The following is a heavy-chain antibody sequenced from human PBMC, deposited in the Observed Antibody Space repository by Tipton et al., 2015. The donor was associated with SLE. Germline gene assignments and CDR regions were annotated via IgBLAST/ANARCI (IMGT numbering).Heavy chain of an antibody. CDR2: IYYSGST. D-gene: IGHD2-15*01. V-gene: IGHV4-59*12. Sequence: LRLSCTVSGGSMSTYYWSWIRQPPGKGLEWIGYIYYSGSTNYNPSLKSRVTISVDTSKNQFSLKLSSVTAADTAVYYCATPGYCSGGSCYPALGYWGQGTLVTVSS. CDR3: ATPGYCSGGSCYPALGY. CDR1: GGSMSTYY. J-gene: IGHJ4*02.